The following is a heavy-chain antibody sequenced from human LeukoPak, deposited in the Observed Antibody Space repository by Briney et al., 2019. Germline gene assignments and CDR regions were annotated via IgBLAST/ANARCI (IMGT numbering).Heavy chain of an antibody. CDR2: FDPEDGET. J-gene: IGHJ4*02. D-gene: IGHD3-10*01. CDR1: GYTLTELS. V-gene: IGHV1-24*01. Sequence: ASVKVSCKVSGYTLTELSMHWVRQAPGKGLEWMGGFDPEDGETIYAQKFQGRVTMTEDTSTDTAYMELSSLRSDDTAMYYCAREQGLWFGEFRHYFDYWGQGTLVTVSS. CDR3: AREQGLWFGEFRHYFDY.